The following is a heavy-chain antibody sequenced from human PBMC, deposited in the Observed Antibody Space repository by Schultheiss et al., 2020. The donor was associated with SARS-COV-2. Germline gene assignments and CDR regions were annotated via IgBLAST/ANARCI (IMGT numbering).Heavy chain of an antibody. V-gene: IGHV3-9*01. CDR2: ISWNSDSI. Sequence: GGSLRLSCAASGFTFDDYAMHWVRQAPGKGLEWVSGISWNSDSIGYADSVKGRFTISRDNAKNSLYLQMNSLRAEDTALYYCAKSYGSGSYYIYYFDYWGQGTLVTVSS. D-gene: IGHD3-10*01. J-gene: IGHJ4*02. CDR3: AKSYGSGSYYIYYFDY. CDR1: GFTFDDYA.